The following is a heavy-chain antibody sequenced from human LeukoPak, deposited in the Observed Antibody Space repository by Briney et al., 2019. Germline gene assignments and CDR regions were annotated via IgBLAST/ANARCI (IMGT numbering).Heavy chain of an antibody. CDR2: INSDGSST. Sequence: LPGGSLRLSCAASGFTFSSYWMHWVRQAPGKGLVWVSRINSDGSSTSYADSVKGRFTISRDNAKNTLYLQMNSLRAEDTAVYYCARGYPVRGPLYYFDYWGQGTLVTVSS. V-gene: IGHV3-74*01. D-gene: IGHD3-10*01. J-gene: IGHJ4*02. CDR1: GFTFSSYW. CDR3: ARGYPVRGPLYYFDY.